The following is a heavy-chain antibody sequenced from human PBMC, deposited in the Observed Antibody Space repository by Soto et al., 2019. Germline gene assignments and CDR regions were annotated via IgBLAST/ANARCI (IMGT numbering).Heavy chain of an antibody. D-gene: IGHD6-19*01. Sequence: QLVESGGGLAQRGGSLRLSCVASGFTFSGYSMNWVRHVPGKGLEWVSTISASGDTVHYADFVKGRFTISRDNAKTSLYLQMNSLSDDDTAVYYCGRDWGVQHNNAWYVGSMDVWGQGTSVTVSS. CDR3: GRDWGVQHNNAWYVGSMDV. J-gene: IGHJ6*02. V-gene: IGHV3-48*02. CDR2: ISASGDTV. CDR1: GFTFSGYS.